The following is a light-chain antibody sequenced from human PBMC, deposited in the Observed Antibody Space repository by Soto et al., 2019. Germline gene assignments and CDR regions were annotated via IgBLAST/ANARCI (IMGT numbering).Light chain of an antibody. J-gene: IGLJ3*02. CDR2: GVT. CDR1: TNDVGGYNY. V-gene: IGLV2-14*03. CDR3: SSYTSRYTWV. Sequence: QSVLTQPASVSGSPGQSITISCSGTTNDVGGYNYVSWYQQHPGKAPKLLIYGVTDRPSGVSSRFSGSKSGNAASLTISGLQAEDEGDYYGSSYTSRYTWVFGGGTKVTVL.